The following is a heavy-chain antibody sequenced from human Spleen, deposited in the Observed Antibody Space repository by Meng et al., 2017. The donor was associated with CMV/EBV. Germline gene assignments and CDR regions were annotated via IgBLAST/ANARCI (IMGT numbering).Heavy chain of an antibody. CDR2: ISGYDGNT. V-gene: IGHV1-18*01. CDR1: GYTFASYG. CDR3: ATDIVVVPAALYYYYYGMDV. J-gene: IGHJ6*02. D-gene: IGHD2-2*01. Sequence: ASVKVSCKASGYTFASYGISWVRQAPGHGLEWMGWISGYDGNTNYAQKFQGRVTITTDESTSTAYMELSSLRSEDTAVYYCATDIVVVPAALYYYYYGMDVWGQGTTVTVSS.